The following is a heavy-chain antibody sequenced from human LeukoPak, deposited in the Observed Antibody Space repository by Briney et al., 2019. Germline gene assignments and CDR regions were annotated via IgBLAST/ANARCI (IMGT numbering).Heavy chain of an antibody. Sequence: TGGSLRLSCEVSGFTFSSYEINWVRQAPGNGLEWISYISSSGSTIYYADSVKGRFTISRDNAKNSLYLQMNSLRAEDTAVYYCAELGITMIGGVWGKGTTVTISS. V-gene: IGHV3-48*03. D-gene: IGHD3-10*02. J-gene: IGHJ6*04. CDR1: GFTFSSYE. CDR3: AELGITMIGGV. CDR2: ISSSGSTI.